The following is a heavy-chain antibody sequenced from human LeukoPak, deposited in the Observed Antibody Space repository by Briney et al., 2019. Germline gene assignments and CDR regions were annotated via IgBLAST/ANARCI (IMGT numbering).Heavy chain of an antibody. D-gene: IGHD4-17*01. J-gene: IGHJ4*01. CDR3: AVIPVTNPESNFDF. CDR2: VNPNSGDT. Sequence: ASVKVSCKASGYTFTGYYIHWVRQALGQGLEWMGWVNPNSGDTHYPQNFRDRVTLSADTFINTAYMELSSLRFDDTAVYYCAVIPVTNPESNFDFWGQGTLVTVSS. V-gene: IGHV1-2*02. CDR1: GYTFTGYY.